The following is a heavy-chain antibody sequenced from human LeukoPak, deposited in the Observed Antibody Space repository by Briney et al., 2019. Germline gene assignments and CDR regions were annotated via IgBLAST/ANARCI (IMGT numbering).Heavy chain of an antibody. J-gene: IGHJ4*02. CDR2: INPNSGGT. CDR1: GYTFSSYY. V-gene: IGHV1-2*02. Sequence: VASVKVSCKASGYTFSSYYMHWVRQAPGQGLEWMGWINPNSGGTNYAQKFQGRVTMTRDTSISTAYMELSRLRSDDTAVYYCARGDYYDSSGYYLDYWGQGTLVTVSS. D-gene: IGHD3-22*01. CDR3: ARGDYYDSSGYYLDY.